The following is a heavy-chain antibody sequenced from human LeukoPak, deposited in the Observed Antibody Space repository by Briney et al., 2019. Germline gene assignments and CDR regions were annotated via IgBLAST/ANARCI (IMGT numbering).Heavy chain of an antibody. J-gene: IGHJ5*02. CDR3: ARMKVDTAMEVWWFDP. CDR2: IYYSGST. V-gene: IGHV4-31*03. Sequence: SETLSLTCTASGGSISSGGYYWSWIRQHPGKGLEWIGYIYYSGSTYYNPSLKSRVTISVDTSKNQFSLKLSSVTAADTAVYYCARMKVDTAMEVWWFDPWGQGTLVTVSS. CDR1: GGSISSGGYY. D-gene: IGHD5-18*01.